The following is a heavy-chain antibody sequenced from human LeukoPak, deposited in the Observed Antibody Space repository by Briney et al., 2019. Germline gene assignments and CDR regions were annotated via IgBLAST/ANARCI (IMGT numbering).Heavy chain of an antibody. CDR1: GFTFSSYE. D-gene: IGHD5-24*01. J-gene: IGHJ4*02. CDR3: ARDTGQERGY. V-gene: IGHV3-48*03. CDR2: ISTSGRSI. Sequence: GGSLRLSCAASGFTFSSYEMNWVRQAPGKGLEWVSYISTSGRSIYYADSVKGRFTISRDNAKNSLYLQMNSLGAEDTAVYYCARDTGQERGYWGQGTLVTVSS.